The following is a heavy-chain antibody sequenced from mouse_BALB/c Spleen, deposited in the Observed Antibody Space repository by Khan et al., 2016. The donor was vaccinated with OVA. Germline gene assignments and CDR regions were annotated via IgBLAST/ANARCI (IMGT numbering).Heavy chain of an antibody. CDR2: IDPSKSET. CDR1: GYTFTSFW. Sequence: QVQLQQSGPELVRPGASVKMSCKASGYTFTSFWIHWVKQRPGQGLEWIGMIDPSKSETRLNQKFKDKAKLNVDKSSNTAYMQLSRLTSEDSAVYYCARGGYGSPFAYWGQGTLGTVSA. D-gene: IGHD1-1*01. CDR3: ARGGYGSPFAY. J-gene: IGHJ3*01. V-gene: IGHV1S127*01.